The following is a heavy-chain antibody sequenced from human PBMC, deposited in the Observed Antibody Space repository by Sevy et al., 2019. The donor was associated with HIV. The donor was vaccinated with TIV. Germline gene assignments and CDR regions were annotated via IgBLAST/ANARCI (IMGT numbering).Heavy chain of an antibody. J-gene: IGHJ5*02. CDR1: GGSISSGGYY. CDR2: IYYSGST. Sequence: SETLALTCTVSGGSISSGGYYWSWIRQHPGKGLEWIGYIYYSGSTYYNPSLKSRVTISVDTSKNQFSLKLSSVTAADTAVYYCARAGGDFWSGYPFDPWGQGTLVTVSS. CDR3: ARAGGDFWSGYPFDP. V-gene: IGHV4-31*03. D-gene: IGHD3-3*01.